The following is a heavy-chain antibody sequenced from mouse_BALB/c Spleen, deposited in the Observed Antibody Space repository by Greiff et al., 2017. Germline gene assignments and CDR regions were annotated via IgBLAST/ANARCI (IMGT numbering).Heavy chain of an antibody. CDR1: GFTFSSYG. CDR2: INSNGGST. V-gene: IGHV5-6-3*01. Sequence: EVQLVESGGGLVQPGGSLKLSCAASGFTFSSYGMSWVRQTPDKRLELVATINSNGGSTYYPDSVKGRFTISRDNAKNTLYLQMSSLKSEDTAMYYCARDYYGYAMDYWGQGTSVTVSS. CDR3: ARDYYGYAMDY. D-gene: IGHD1-1*01. J-gene: IGHJ4*01.